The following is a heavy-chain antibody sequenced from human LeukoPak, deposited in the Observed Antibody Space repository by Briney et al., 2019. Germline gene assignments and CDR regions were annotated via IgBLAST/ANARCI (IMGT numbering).Heavy chain of an antibody. V-gene: IGHV1-18*01. Sequence: GASVKVSCKASGYTFTSYGISWVRQAPGQGLEWMGWISAYNGNTNCAQKLQGRVTMTTDTSTSTAYMELRSLRSDDTAVYYCARDRAMIVVVTAAGVDYWGQGTLVTVSS. D-gene: IGHD3-22*01. CDR2: ISAYNGNT. CDR3: ARDRAMIVVVTAAGVDY. J-gene: IGHJ4*02. CDR1: GYTFTSYG.